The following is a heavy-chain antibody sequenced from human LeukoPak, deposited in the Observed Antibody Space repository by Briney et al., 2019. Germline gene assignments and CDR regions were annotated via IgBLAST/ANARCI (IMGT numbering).Heavy chain of an antibody. D-gene: IGHD6-6*01. J-gene: IGHJ4*02. Sequence: SVKVSCKASGGTFSNYAINWVRQAPGQGLEWMGGITPIFGTANYVQKFQGRVTITADKSTSTAFMELSSLRSEDTAVYYCARHRFEYSSSSDFDYWGQGTLVTVSS. CDR3: ARHRFEYSSSSDFDY. CDR1: GGTFSNYA. V-gene: IGHV1-69*06. CDR2: ITPIFGTA.